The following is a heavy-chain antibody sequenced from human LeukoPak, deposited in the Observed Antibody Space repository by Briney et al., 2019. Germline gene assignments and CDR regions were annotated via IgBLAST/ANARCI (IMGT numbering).Heavy chain of an antibody. CDR3: ARVFCSGGSCYPRYYFDY. CDR2: ISSSSSYI. D-gene: IGHD2-15*01. V-gene: IGHV3-21*01. CDR1: GFTFSSYS. J-gene: IGHJ4*02. Sequence: GSLRLSCAASGFTFSSYSMNWVRQAPGKGLEWVSSISSSSSYIYYADSVEGRFTISRDNAKNSLYLQMNSLRAEDTAVYYCARVFCSGGSCYPRYYFDYWGQGTLVTVSS.